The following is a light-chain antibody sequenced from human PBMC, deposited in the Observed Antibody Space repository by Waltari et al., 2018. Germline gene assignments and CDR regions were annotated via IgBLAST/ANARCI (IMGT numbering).Light chain of an antibody. V-gene: IGKV2-30*02. Sequence: DAVMTQSPLSLTVTLGQPASISCRSSQSLVHSDGNTYLNWFQQRPGQSPRRLIYKVSNRDSGVPDRFSGSGSGTDFTLKISRVEAEDVGVYYCMQGTHWPLTFGQGTRLEIK. CDR1: QSLVHSDGNTY. J-gene: IGKJ5*01. CDR3: MQGTHWPLT. CDR2: KVS.